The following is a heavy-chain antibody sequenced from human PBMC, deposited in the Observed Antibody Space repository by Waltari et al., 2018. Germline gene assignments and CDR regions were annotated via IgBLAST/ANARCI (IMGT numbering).Heavy chain of an antibody. CDR3: ARGTDYGDYLPY. J-gene: IGHJ4*02. V-gene: IGHV3-74*01. D-gene: IGHD4-17*01. CDR1: GFTFSSYW. CDR2: INTDGSST. Sequence: EVQLVESGGGLVQPGGSLRLSCAASGFTFSSYWMHWVRQAPGKGLVGGSRINTDGSSTSYADSVKGRFTISRDNAKNTLYLQMNSLRAEDTAVYYCARGTDYGDYLPYWGQGTLVTVSS.